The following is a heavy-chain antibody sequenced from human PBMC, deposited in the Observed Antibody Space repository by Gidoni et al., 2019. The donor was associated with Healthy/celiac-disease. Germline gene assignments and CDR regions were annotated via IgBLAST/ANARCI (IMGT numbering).Heavy chain of an antibody. V-gene: IGHV3-23*01. CDR3: AKVRDIVATIAAFDY. Sequence: EVQLLESGGGLVQPGGSLRLSCAASGFTFRSYAMSWVRQAPGKGLEWVSAMSGSGGSTYYADSVKGRFTISRDNSKNTLYLQMNSLRAEDTAVYYCAKVRDIVATIAAFDYWGQGTLVTVSS. J-gene: IGHJ4*02. D-gene: IGHD5-12*01. CDR1: GFTFRSYA. CDR2: MSGSGGST.